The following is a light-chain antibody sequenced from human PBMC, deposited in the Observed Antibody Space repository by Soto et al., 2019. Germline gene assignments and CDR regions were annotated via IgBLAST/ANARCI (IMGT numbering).Light chain of an antibody. J-gene: IGKJ2*01. CDR1: QSVSSS. CDR3: QQRSNWPRT. Sequence: EIVLTQSPATLSLSPGERATLSCRASQSVSSSLGWYQQIPGQALRLLIYDASNRATGIPARFSGSGSGTDFTLTISSLEPEDFAVYYCQQRSNWPRTFGQGTKLEIK. V-gene: IGKV3-11*01. CDR2: DAS.